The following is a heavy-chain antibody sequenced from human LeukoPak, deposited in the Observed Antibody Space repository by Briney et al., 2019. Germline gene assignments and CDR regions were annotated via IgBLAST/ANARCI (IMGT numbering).Heavy chain of an antibody. CDR3: ARGTVPYYYYYGMDV. D-gene: IGHD4-17*01. CDR1: GGSIGSYY. Sequence: SETLSLTCTVSGGSIGSYYWGWIRQPPGKGLEWIGYIYYSGSTNYNPSLKSRVTISVDTSKNQFSLKLSSVTAADTAVYYCARGTVPYYYYYGMDVWGQGTTVTASS. V-gene: IGHV4-59*01. J-gene: IGHJ6*02. CDR2: IYYSGST.